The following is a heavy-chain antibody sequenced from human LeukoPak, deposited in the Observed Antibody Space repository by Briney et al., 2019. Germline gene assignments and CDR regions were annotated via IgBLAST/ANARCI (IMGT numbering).Heavy chain of an antibody. J-gene: IGHJ4*02. V-gene: IGHV4-34*01. CDR2: INHSGST. D-gene: IGHD3-22*01. CDR3: ARAHSMIVVVTKYYFDY. CDR1: GGSFSGYY. Sequence: SETLSLTCAVYGGSFSGYYWSWIRQPPGKGLEWIGEINHSGSTNYNPSLKSRVTISVDTSKNQFSPKLSSVTAADTAVYYCARAHSMIVVVTKYYFDYWGQGTLVTVSS.